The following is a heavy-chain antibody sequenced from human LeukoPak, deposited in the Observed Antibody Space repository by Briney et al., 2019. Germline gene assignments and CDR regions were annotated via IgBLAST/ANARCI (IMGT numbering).Heavy chain of an antibody. D-gene: IGHD1/OR15-1a*01. J-gene: IGHJ4*02. CDR1: GFTFSNAW. V-gene: IGHV3-23*01. Sequence: GGSLRLSCAASGFTFSNAWMSWVRQAPGGGLEWVSGMPGSGGDTFYADPVKGRFTISRDNSKNTLLLQMNSLTAEATAIYSCAKEVGMYGTPTLDFWGQGTLVTASS. CDR3: AKEVGMYGTPTLDF. CDR2: MPGSGGDT.